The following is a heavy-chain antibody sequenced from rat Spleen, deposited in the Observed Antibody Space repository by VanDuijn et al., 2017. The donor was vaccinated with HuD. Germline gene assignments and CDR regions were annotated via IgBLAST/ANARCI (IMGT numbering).Heavy chain of an antibody. D-gene: IGHD1-4*01. CDR1: GFNFNDYW. J-gene: IGHJ4*01. CDR2: TIYDGSGT. V-gene: IGHV5-17*01. Sequence: EVKLVESGGGLVQPGRSLKFSCAASGFNFNDYWMGWVRQAPKKGPEWVATTIYDGSGTYYRDSVRGRFTISRDNAESTLYLQMDNVRSEDTATYYCATSNYPGRLGVMDAWGQGASVTVSS. CDR3: ATSNYPGRLGVMDA.